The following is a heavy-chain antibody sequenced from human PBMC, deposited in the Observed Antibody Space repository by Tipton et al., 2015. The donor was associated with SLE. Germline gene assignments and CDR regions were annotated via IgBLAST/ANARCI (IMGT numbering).Heavy chain of an antibody. CDR2: IYYSGST. J-gene: IGHJ3*02. D-gene: IGHD3-22*01. V-gene: IGHV4-61*01. Sequence: TLSLTCTVSGGSVSSGSYYWSWIRQPPGKGLEWIGYIYYSGSTNYNPSLKSRVTISVDTSKNQFSLKLSSVTAADTAVYYCARDRRRFTMIVVAHHDAFDIWGQGTMVTVSS. CDR3: ARDRRRFTMIVVAHHDAFDI. CDR1: GGSVSSGSYY.